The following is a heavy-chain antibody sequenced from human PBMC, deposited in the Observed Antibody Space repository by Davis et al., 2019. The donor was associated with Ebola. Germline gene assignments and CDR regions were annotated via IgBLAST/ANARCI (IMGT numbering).Heavy chain of an antibody. V-gene: IGHV3-21*01. CDR3: ARQGWSGYSLRHWLDP. CDR1: GFTFSSYS. Sequence: GESLKISCAASGFTFSSYSMNWVRQAPGKGLEWVSSISSSSSYIYYADSVKGRFTISRDNAKNSLYLQMNSLRAEGTAVYYCARQGWSGYSLRHWLDPWGRGTLVTVSS. J-gene: IGHJ5*02. CDR2: ISSSSSYI. D-gene: IGHD3-3*01.